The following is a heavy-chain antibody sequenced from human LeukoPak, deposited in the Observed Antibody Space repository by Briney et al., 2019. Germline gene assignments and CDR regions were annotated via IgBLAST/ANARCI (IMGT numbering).Heavy chain of an antibody. CDR1: GGSISSGGYS. Sequence: SETLSLTCAVSGGSISSGGYSWSWIRQPPGKGLEWIGYIYHSGSTYHNPSLKSRVTTSVDRSKNQFSLKLSSVTAADTAVYYCARSRGDYFDYWGQGTLVTVSS. J-gene: IGHJ4*02. V-gene: IGHV4-30-2*01. D-gene: IGHD2-2*01. CDR3: ARSRGDYFDY. CDR2: IYHSGST.